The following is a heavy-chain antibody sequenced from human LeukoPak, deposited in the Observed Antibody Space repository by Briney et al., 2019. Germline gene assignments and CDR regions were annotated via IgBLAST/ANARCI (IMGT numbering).Heavy chain of an antibody. CDR3: AKDRTVGASYWYLDL. D-gene: IGHD1-26*01. CDR1: GFTFSTYA. V-gene: IGHV3-23*01. Sequence: GGSLRLSCAASGFTFSTYAMSWARQAPGKGLEWVSGISSSGSGGNTYYADSVKGRFTISRDSSKNTLFLQMNTLRAEDTAIYYCAKDRTVGASYWYLDLWGRGTLVTVSS. J-gene: IGHJ2*01. CDR2: ISSSGSGGNT.